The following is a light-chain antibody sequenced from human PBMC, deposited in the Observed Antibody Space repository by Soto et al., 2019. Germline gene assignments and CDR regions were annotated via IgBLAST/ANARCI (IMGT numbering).Light chain of an antibody. Sequence: QSALTQPASVSGSPGQSITISCAGTSSDVGAYNYVSWYQQHPGKAPKLMIFEVINRPSGVSSRFSGSKSGNTASLTISGLQAEDEADYYCSSYTGSGVNTVVFGGGTQLTVL. CDR2: EVI. J-gene: IGLJ2*01. CDR1: SSDVGAYNY. V-gene: IGLV2-14*03. CDR3: SSYTGSGVNTVV.